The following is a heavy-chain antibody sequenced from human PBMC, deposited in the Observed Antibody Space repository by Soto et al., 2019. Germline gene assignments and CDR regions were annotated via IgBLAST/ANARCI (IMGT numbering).Heavy chain of an antibody. CDR3: AKGRSYYYYYGVDV. V-gene: IGHV3-23*01. Sequence: GGSLRLSCAASGFTFDDYAMHWVRQVPGKGLEWVASIIDSGASTYYADSVKGRFTISRDNSKSTLYLQMNSLRAEDTALYYCAKGRSYYYYYGVDVWGQGTTVTVSS. J-gene: IGHJ6*02. CDR2: IIDSGAST. CDR1: GFTFDDYA.